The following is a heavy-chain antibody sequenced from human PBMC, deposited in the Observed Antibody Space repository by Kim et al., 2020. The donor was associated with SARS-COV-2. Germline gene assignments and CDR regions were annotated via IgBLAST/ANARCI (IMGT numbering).Heavy chain of an antibody. CDR1: GYTFTSYG. V-gene: IGHV1-18*01. D-gene: IGHD4-17*01. J-gene: IGHJ3*02. CDR3: ARDSYGDPLEDAFDI. CDR2: ISAYNGNT. Sequence: ASVKVSCKASGYTFTSYGISWVRQAPGQGLEWMGWISAYNGNTNYAQKLQGRVTMTTDTSTSTAYMELRSLRSDDTAVYYCARDSYGDPLEDAFDIWGQGTMVTVSS.